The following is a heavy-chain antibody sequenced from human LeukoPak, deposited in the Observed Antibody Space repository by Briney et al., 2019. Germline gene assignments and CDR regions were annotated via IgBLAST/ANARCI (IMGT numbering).Heavy chain of an antibody. J-gene: IGHJ4*02. CDR3: VRDGVYSWESFDY. V-gene: IGHV3-48*01. CDR2: ISSSSSSI. CDR1: GFTFSSYS. D-gene: IGHD1-26*01. Sequence: GSLRLSCAASGFTFSSYSMNWVRQAPGKGLEWVSYISSSSSSIYYGDSVKGRFTISRDNAKNSLYLQMNSLRAEDTAVYYCVRDGVYSWESFDYWGQGTLVTVSS.